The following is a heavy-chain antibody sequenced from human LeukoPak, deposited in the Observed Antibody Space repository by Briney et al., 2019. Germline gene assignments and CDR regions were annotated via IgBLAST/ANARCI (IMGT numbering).Heavy chain of an antibody. J-gene: IGHJ5*02. D-gene: IGHD6-13*01. V-gene: IGHV4-61*08. Sequence: SQTLSLTCTVSGGSISSGGYYWSWIRQPPGKGLEWIGYIYYSGSTNYNPSLKSRVTISVDTSKNQFSLKLSSVTAADTAVYYCARASSSWYGGSWFDPWGQGTLVTVSS. CDR1: GGSISSGGYY. CDR3: ARASSSWYGGSWFDP. CDR2: IYYSGST.